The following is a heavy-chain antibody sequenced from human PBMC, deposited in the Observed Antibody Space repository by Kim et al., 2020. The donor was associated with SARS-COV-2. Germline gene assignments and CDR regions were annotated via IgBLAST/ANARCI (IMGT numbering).Heavy chain of an antibody. CDR2: INGGGAGT. CDR1: GFTFSKFA. D-gene: IGHD6-19*01. Sequence: GGSLRLSCAASGFTFSKFAMSWVRQAPGKGLQWVSGINGGGAGTPYADSVKGRFTISRDNSKHTLFLQINSLRVEDTAVYYCAKDPYTSGWYRAGDSWGPGTLVTVSS. V-gene: IGHV3-23*01. J-gene: IGHJ4*02. CDR3: AKDPYTSGWYRAGDS.